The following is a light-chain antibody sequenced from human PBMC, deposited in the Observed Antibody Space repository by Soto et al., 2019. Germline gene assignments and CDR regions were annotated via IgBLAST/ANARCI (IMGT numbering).Light chain of an antibody. V-gene: IGLV2-11*01. J-gene: IGLJ1*01. CDR2: EVS. CDR1: SSDVGDYNS. CDR3: LSFTSSHTDV. Sequence: QSALTQPRSVSGSPGQSVTVSCIGTSSDVGDYNSVSWYQQHPGQAPKFLIYEVSNRPSGVSNRFSGSKSGNTASLTISGLQAEDEADYYRLSFTSSHTDVFGTGTQLTVL.